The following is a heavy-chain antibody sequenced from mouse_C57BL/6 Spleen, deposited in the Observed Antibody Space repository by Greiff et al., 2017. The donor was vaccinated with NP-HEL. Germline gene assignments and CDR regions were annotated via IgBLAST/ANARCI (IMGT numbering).Heavy chain of an antibody. CDR2: IYPENGDT. J-gene: IGHJ3*01. CDR3: TSTVVATKFAY. D-gene: IGHD1-1*01. Sequence: EVQLQQSGAELVRPGASVKLSCTASGFNIKDDYMHWVKQRPEQGLEWIGWIYPENGDTEYASKFQGKATITADTSSNTAYLQLSSLTSEDTAVYYCTSTVVATKFAYWGQGTLVTVSA. V-gene: IGHV14-4*01. CDR1: GFNIKDDY.